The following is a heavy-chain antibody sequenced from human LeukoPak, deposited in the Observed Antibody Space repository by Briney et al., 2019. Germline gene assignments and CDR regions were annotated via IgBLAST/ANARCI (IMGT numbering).Heavy chain of an antibody. D-gene: IGHD2-21*02. Sequence: PGGSLRLSCAASGFTFSSYWMHWVRQAPGKGLVWVSRINSDGSSTSYADSVKGRFTISRDNAKNTLYLQMNSLRAEDTAVYYCAREGVTFDAFDIWGQGTMVTVSS. CDR1: GFTFSSYW. J-gene: IGHJ3*02. V-gene: IGHV3-74*01. CDR3: AREGVTFDAFDI. CDR2: INSDGSST.